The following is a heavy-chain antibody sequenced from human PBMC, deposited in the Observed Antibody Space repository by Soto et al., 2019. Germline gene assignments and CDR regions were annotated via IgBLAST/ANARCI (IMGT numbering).Heavy chain of an antibody. CDR2: INHSGST. D-gene: IGHD3-22*01. J-gene: IGHJ3*02. CDR1: GGSFSGYY. V-gene: IGHV4-34*01. CDR3: ARRHYYDSRGSGAFDI. Sequence: SETLSLTCAVYGGSFSGYYWSWIRQPPGKWLEWIGEINHSGSTNYNPSLKSRVTISVDTSKNQFSLKLSSVTAADTAVYYCARRHYYDSRGSGAFDIWGQGXMVTV.